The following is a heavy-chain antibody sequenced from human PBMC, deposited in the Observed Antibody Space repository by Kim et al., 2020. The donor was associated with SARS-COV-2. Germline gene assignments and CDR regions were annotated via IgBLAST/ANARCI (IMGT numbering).Heavy chain of an antibody. Sequence: GGSLRLSCAASGFTFSSYSMNWVRQAPGKGLEWVSYISSSSSTIYYADSVKGRFTISRDNAKNSLYLQMNSLRDEDTAVYYCARDLFERVFYYYGMDVWGQGTTVTVSS. CDR2: ISSSSSTI. CDR3: ARDLFERVFYYYGMDV. V-gene: IGHV3-48*02. J-gene: IGHJ6*02. D-gene: IGHD3-3*01. CDR1: GFTFSSYS.